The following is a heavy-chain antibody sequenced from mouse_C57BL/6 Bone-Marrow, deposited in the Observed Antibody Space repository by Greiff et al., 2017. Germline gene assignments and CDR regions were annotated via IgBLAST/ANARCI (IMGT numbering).Heavy chain of an antibody. J-gene: IGHJ2*01. V-gene: IGHV14-4*01. CDR2: IDPEIGDT. Sequence: EVKLVESGAELVRPGASVKLSCTASGFNIKDDYIHWVKQRPEQGLEWIGWIDPEIGDTAYASKFQGKATITSDTSSNTASLQLSSLTSEDTAVYYCSSLDVNYFDCWGQGTPLTVAS. CDR1: GFNIKDDY. CDR3: SSLDVNYFDC.